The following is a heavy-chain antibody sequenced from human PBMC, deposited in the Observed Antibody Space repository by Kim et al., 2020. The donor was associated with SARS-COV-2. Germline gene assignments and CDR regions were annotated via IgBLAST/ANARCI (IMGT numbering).Heavy chain of an antibody. CDR1: GFTFSSYW. J-gene: IGHJ4*02. D-gene: IGHD4-17*01. V-gene: IGHV3-7*01. CDR2: IKQDGSER. CDR3: ARSETYGPNFDF. Sequence: GGSLRLSCAASGFTFSSYWMTWVRQAPGKGLEWVANIKQDGSERKYVDSVKGRFTISRDNAKNSLYVQMNSLRAEDTAVYYCARSETYGPNFDFWGQGTVVTVSS.